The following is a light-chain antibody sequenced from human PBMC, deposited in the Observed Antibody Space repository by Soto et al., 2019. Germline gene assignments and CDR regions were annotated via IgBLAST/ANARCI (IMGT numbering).Light chain of an antibody. CDR3: QQTYISPPT. Sequence: DIQMTQSPSSLSASVGDRVTITCRASQSIVTYVNWYQQKPGKAPKLLVYAASNLQGGVPSRFSGSGSGTDFTLTISSLQPEDFATYSCQQTYISPPTFGGGTKVDIK. CDR2: AAS. V-gene: IGKV1-39*01. CDR1: QSIVTY. J-gene: IGKJ4*01.